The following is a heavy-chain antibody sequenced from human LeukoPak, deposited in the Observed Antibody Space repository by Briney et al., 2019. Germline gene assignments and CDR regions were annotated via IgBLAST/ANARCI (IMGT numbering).Heavy chain of an antibody. J-gene: IGHJ5*02. V-gene: IGHV4-38-2*02. CDR3: VRDARQFFYDSGGYFYDQ. CDR2: MYHSGST. CDR1: GFSICSGYY. D-gene: IGHD3-22*01. Sequence: TSETLSLTCDVSGFSICSGYYWGWIRPPPGKGLEWIGTMYHSGSTYYNESLKSRVTISADRSKNQFYLKMRSVTAADTAVYFCVRDARQFFYDSGGYFYDQWGQGTLVTVSS.